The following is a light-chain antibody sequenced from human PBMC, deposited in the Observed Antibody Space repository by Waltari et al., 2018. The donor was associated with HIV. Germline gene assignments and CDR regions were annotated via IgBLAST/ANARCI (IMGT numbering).Light chain of an antibody. CDR2: EVS. V-gene: IGLV2-14*01. J-gene: IGLJ2*01. CDR1: DSDVGGYDY. CDR3: SSYTSSNTLD. Sequence: QSALTQPASVSESPGQSITISCTGTDSDVGGYDYVSWYQHHPAKAPKLMIYEVSHRPPGVSNRFSGSKSGNTASLTISGLQAEDEADYYCSSYTSSNTLDFGGGTKLTVL.